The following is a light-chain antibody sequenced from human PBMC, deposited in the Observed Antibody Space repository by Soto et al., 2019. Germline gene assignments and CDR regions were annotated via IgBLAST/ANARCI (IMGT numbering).Light chain of an antibody. CDR3: QSYDRSLSGYV. CDR1: SANIGAAYN. V-gene: IGLV1-40*01. CDR2: ANN. J-gene: IGLJ1*01. Sequence: QSVLTQPPSVSGAPGRRVTISCTGSSANIGAAYNVYWYQQLPGTAPNLHIYANNNRPSEVPARFYGSKSGNSASLAIDGLQAEDEGDYYCQSYDRSLSGYVFGTGTKV.